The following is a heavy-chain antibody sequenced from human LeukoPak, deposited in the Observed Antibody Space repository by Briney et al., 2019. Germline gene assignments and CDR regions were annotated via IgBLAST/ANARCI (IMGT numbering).Heavy chain of an antibody. CDR3: VRAPPWFGDKHYGLDV. D-gene: IGHD3-10*01. CDR2: ISSRDTTT. Sequence: GGSLRLSCAGEGFTLSTHGMSWVRQAPGKGLEWVSSISSRDTTTNYADSVKGRFTISRDVSKNTLYLHLNSLRAEDTAVYYCVRAPPWFGDKHYGLDVWGQGTTVTVSS. V-gene: IGHV3-23*01. J-gene: IGHJ6*02. CDR1: GFTLSTHG.